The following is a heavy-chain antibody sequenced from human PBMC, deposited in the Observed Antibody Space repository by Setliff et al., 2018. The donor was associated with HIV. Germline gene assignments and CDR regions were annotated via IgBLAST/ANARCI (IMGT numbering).Heavy chain of an antibody. J-gene: IGHJ3*02. Sequence: SETLSLPCTVSGGSTSNEYWSWIRQPPGKGLEWTGYIYDSGSPKYNPSLKSRVTISIDTSKSQISLKLTSVTAADTAMYHCARVYYFDSSGYYQRGDVFDIWGQGTMVTVSS. D-gene: IGHD3-22*01. CDR3: ARVYYFDSSGYYQRGDVFDI. V-gene: IGHV4-59*01. CDR2: IYDSGSP. CDR1: GGSTSNEY.